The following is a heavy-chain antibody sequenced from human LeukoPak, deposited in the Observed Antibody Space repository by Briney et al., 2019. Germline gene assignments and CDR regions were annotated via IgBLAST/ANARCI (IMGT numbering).Heavy chain of an antibody. CDR3: AREGRWLHLDAFDI. V-gene: IGHV4-61*02. CDR2: IYTSGST. Sequence: KASETLSLTCTVSGGSISSGSYYWSWIRQPAGKGLGWIGRIYTSGSTNYNPSLKSRVTILVDTSKNQFSLKLSSVTAADTAVYYCAREGRWLHLDAFDIWGQGTTVTVSS. D-gene: IGHD5-24*01. J-gene: IGHJ3*02. CDR1: GGSISSGSYY.